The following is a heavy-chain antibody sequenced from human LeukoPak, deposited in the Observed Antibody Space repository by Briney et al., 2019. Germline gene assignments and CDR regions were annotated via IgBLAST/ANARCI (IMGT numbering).Heavy chain of an antibody. CDR2: IYYSGST. Sequence: SETLSLTCTVSGGSISSSSYYWGWIRQPPGKGLEWIGSIYYSGSTYYNPSLKSRVTISVDTSKNQFSLKLSSVTAADTAVYYCARHAAGMRTWGQGTLVTASS. D-gene: IGHD3-10*01. CDR1: GGSISSSSYY. J-gene: IGHJ5*02. CDR3: ARHAAGMRT. V-gene: IGHV4-39*01.